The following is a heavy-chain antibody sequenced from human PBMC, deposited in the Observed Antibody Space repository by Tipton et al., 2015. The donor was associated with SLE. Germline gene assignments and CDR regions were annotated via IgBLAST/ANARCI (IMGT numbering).Heavy chain of an antibody. V-gene: IGHV4-59*12. CDR1: GGSIRSYY. CDR3: ARGVPSLYDFRRGSWVGPFHP. Sequence: TLSLTCAVSGGSIRSYYWSWIRQPPGKGLEWIASVYYTGDTYYSPSLKSRVTISLDTDNHFSLRLTSVTAADTAVYYCARGVPSLYDFRRGSWVGPFHPWGQGTLVTVSS. D-gene: IGHD3-3*01. CDR2: VYYTGDT. J-gene: IGHJ5*02.